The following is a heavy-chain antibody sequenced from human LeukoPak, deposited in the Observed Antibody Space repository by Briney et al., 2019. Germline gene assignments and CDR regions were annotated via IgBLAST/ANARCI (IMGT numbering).Heavy chain of an antibody. Sequence: GGSLRLSCVGFGFTFSNYNLNWVRQAPGKGLEWVSSISRSGGSTYYAESVRGRLTISRDNAESSVYLHVNSLRVEDTAIYYCVRGDNRDYWGQGTLVTVAS. V-gene: IGHV3-21*01. D-gene: IGHD5-24*01. CDR3: VRGDNRDY. CDR1: GFTFSNYN. CDR2: ISRSGGST. J-gene: IGHJ4*01.